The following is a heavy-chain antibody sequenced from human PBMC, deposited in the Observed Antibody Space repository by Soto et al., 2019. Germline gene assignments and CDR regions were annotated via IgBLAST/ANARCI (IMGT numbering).Heavy chain of an antibody. J-gene: IGHJ4*02. CDR1: GGSISSYY. V-gene: IGHV4-59*08. CDR2: IYYSGST. D-gene: IGHD1-26*01. Sequence: QVQLQESGPGLVKPSETLSLTCTVSGGSISSYYWSWIRQPPGKGLEWIGDIYYSGSTNYNPSLKSRVTISVDTSKNQFSLKLSSVTAADTAVYYCARRWGATFDYWGQGTLGTVSS. CDR3: ARRWGATFDY.